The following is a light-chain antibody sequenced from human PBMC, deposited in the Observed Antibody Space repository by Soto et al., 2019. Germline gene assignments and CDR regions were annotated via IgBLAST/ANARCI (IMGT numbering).Light chain of an antibody. V-gene: IGLV1-40*01. J-gene: IGLJ2*01. CDR1: SSNIGAGYD. Sequence: QTVVTQPPSVSGAPGQRVTISCTGSSSNIGAGYDVHWYQQLPGTAPKLLMYGNSNRPSGVPDRFSGSKSGTSASLASTGLQAEDEADYYCQSYDSSLSASVFGGGTKLTVL. CDR2: GNS. CDR3: QSYDSSLSASV.